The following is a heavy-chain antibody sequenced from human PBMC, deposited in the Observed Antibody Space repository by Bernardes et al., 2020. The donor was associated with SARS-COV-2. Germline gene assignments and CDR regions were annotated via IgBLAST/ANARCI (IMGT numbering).Heavy chain of an antibody. Sequence: GWSLRRSCAVSGFTFSSYSMNWVRQAPGKGLEWVSYISSRSSTIYYADSVKGRFTISRDNANNSLYLQMNSLRAEDTAVYYCARHLYGDSDYWSQGTLVTVSS. CDR1: GFTFSSYS. J-gene: IGHJ4*02. CDR2: ISSRSSTI. D-gene: IGHD4-17*01. CDR3: ARHLYGDSDY. V-gene: IGHV3-48*01.